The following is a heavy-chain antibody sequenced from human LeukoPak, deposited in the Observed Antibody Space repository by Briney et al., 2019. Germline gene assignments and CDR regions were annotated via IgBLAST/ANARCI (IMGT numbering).Heavy chain of an antibody. V-gene: IGHV1-18*01. Sequence: ASVKVSCKASGYTFTSYGISWVRQAPGQGLEWMGWISAYNGNTNYAQKLQGRVTMTTDTSTSTAYMELRSLRSDDTAVYYCASGVLRAVAGHTFDYWGQGTLVTVSS. CDR2: ISAYNGNT. CDR1: GYTFTSYG. J-gene: IGHJ4*02. CDR3: ASGVLRAVAGHTFDY. D-gene: IGHD6-19*01.